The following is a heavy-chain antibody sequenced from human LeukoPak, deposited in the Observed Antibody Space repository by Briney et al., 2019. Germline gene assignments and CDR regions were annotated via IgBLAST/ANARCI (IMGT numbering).Heavy chain of an antibody. V-gene: IGHV1-69*13. Sequence: SVKVSCKASGGTFSSYAISWVRQAPGQGLEWMGGIIPIFGTANYAQKFQGRVTITADESTSTAYMELSSLRAEDTALYYCAKVSGAAAGPGYYYGMDVWGQGTTVTVSS. CDR2: IIPIFGTA. CDR1: GGTFSSYA. D-gene: IGHD6-13*01. CDR3: AKVSGAAAGPGYYYGMDV. J-gene: IGHJ6*02.